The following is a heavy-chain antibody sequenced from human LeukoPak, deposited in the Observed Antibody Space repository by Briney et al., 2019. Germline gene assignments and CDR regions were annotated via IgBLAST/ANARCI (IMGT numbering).Heavy chain of an antibody. CDR2: IYVSGST. V-gene: IGHV4-4*09. CDR1: GGSISSYD. J-gene: IGHJ6*02. Sequence: PSETLSLTCIVSGGSISSYDWSWIRQPPGKGLEWIGFIYVSGSTKYSPSLESRVTISVDTSKNQFSLKLSSVTAADTAVYYCATKASLTYYYNRREVFGLDVWGQGTTVTVSS. CDR3: ATKASLTYYYNRREVFGLDV. D-gene: IGHD3-22*01.